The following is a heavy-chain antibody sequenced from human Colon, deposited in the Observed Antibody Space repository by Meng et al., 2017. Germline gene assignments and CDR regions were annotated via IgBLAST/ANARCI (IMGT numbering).Heavy chain of an antibody. V-gene: IGHV4-39*07. J-gene: IGHJ4*02. CDR2: LYYRGTT. CDR3: ARGAGSVTKRFDY. Sequence: QLQLRASGPGPVKPSETLSLACTVSGYSIKSRDYHWAWIRQPPGKGLEWIGSLYYRGTTFYNPSLNSRVNMSVDASKNQFSLSLGSLTAADTAVYYCARGAGSVTKRFDYWGQGTLVTVSS. CDR1: GYSIKSRDYH. D-gene: IGHD3-10*01.